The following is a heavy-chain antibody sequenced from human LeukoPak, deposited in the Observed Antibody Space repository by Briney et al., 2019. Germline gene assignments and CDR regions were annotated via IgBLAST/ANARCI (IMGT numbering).Heavy chain of an antibody. CDR2: IIPIFGTA. CDR1: GGTFSSYA. J-gene: IGHJ4*02. D-gene: IGHD1-7*01. Sequence: SVKVSCKASGGTFSSYAISWVRQAPGQGLEWMGGIIPIFGTANYAQKFQGRVTITADESTSTAYMELSSLRSEDTAVYYCAGPYITGTTDPSWGQGTLATVSS. CDR3: AGPYITGTTDPS. V-gene: IGHV1-69*13.